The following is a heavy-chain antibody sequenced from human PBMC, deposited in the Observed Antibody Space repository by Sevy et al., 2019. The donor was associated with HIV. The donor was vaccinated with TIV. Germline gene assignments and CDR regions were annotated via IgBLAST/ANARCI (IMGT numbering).Heavy chain of an antibody. V-gene: IGHV3-53*01. D-gene: IGHD2-15*01. CDR2: IYSGGST. Sequence: GGSLRLSCAAFGFTVSSNCMTWVRQAPGKGLEWVSLIYSGGSTYYADSVKGRFTISRDNSKNTLYLQMNSLRAEDTAIYYCARISENCSGGSCYLAYWGQGTLVTVSS. CDR3: ARISENCSGGSCYLAY. CDR1: GFTVSSNC. J-gene: IGHJ4*02.